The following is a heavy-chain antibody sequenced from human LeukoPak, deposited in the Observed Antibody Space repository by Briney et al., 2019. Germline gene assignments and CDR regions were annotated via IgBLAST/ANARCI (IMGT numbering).Heavy chain of an antibody. Sequence: SETLSLTCTVSGGSISSSSYYWGWIRQPPGKGLEWIGTIYYSGSTYYNPSLKSRVTISVDTSKNQFSLKLSSVTAADTAVYYCARHDPVYYDILTGYTLDYWGQGTLVTVSS. CDR1: GGSISSSSYY. CDR3: ARHDPVYYDILTGYTLDY. D-gene: IGHD3-9*01. J-gene: IGHJ4*02. V-gene: IGHV4-39*01. CDR2: IYYSGST.